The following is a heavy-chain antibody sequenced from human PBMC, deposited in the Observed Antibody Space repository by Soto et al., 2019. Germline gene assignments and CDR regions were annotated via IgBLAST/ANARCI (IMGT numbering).Heavy chain of an antibody. Sequence: PGESLTISRKGSGYNFHTYWPARVRQMPGKGLEWMGFIYPHDSDTRYSPSFRGQVTISADKSINTAYLQWTSLKASDTAIYFCARPTDYHYGMQVWGQGTTVTVSS. D-gene: IGHD4-17*01. V-gene: IGHV5-51*01. CDR1: GYNFHTYW. CDR3: ARPTDYHYGMQV. CDR2: IYPHDSDT. J-gene: IGHJ6*02.